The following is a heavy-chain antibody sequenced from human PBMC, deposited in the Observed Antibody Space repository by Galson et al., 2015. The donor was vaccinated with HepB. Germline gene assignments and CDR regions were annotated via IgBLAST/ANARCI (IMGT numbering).Heavy chain of an antibody. CDR1: GFTLCSYA. V-gene: IGHV3-23*01. CDR2: ISGSGGST. D-gene: IGHD6-6*01. CDR3: ANHGIAARPKNFDY. J-gene: IGHJ4*02. Sequence: SLRLSCAASGFTLCSYAMSWVRQAPGKGLEWVSAISGSGGSTYYADSVKGRFTISRDNSKNTLYLQMNSLRAEDTAVYYCANHGIAARPKNFDYWGQGTLVTVSS.